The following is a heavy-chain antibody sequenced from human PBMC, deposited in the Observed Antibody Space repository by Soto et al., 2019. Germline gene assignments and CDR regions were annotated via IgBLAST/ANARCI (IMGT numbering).Heavy chain of an antibody. Sequence: GESLKISCKGSGYSFTSYWIGWVRQMPGKGLEWMGIIYPGDSDTRYSPSFQGQVTISADKSISTAYLQWSSLKASDTAMYHCASSGFAPDYYYYGMDVWGQGTTVTVSS. CDR3: ASSGFAPDYYYYGMDV. V-gene: IGHV5-51*01. CDR1: GYSFTSYW. J-gene: IGHJ6*02. D-gene: IGHD3-10*01. CDR2: IYPGDSDT.